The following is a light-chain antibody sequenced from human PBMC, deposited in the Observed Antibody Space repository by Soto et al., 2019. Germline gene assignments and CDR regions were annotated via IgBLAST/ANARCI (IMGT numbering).Light chain of an antibody. CDR3: QQSYSTPPT. CDR2: AAS. CDR1: QTISSY. Sequence: DIQMTQSPSSLSASIGDRVTITCRASQTISSYLNWYQQKPGKPPELLISAASNLQSGVPSRFSGSGSGTDFTLTISNLQPEDFATYSCQQSYSTPPTFGGGTKVEIK. J-gene: IGKJ4*01. V-gene: IGKV1-39*01.